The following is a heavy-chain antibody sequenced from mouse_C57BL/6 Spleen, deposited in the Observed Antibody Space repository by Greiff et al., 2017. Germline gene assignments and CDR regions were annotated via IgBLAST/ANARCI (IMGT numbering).Heavy chain of an antibody. CDR2: IHPNSGST. CDR3: AREGVTTVVAPHYAMDY. J-gene: IGHJ4*01. CDR1: GYTFTSYW. Sequence: QVQLQQPGAELVKPGASVKLSCKASGYTFTSYWMHWVKQRPGQGLEWIGMIHPNSGSTNYNEKLKSKATLTVDKSSSTAYMQRSSLTSEDSAVYYCAREGVTTVVAPHYAMDYWGQGTSVTVSS. V-gene: IGHV1-64*01. D-gene: IGHD1-1*01.